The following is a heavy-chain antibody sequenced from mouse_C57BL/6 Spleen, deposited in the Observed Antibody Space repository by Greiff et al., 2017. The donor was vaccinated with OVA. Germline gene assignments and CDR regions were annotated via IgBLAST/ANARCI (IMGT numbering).Heavy chain of an antibody. J-gene: IGHJ2*01. D-gene: IGHD4-1*01. CDR2: ISYDGSN. V-gene: IGHV3-6*01. CDR3: ARIWDRYYFDY. CDR1: GYSITSGYY. Sequence: EVKLVESGPGLVKPSQSLSLTCSVTGYSITSGYYWNWIRQFPGNKLEWMGYISYDGSNNYNPSLKNRISITRDTSKNQFFLKLNSVTTEDTATYYCARIWDRYYFDYWGQGTTLTVSS.